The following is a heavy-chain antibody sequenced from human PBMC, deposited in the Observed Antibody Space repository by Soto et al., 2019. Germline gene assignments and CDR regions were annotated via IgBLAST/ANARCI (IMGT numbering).Heavy chain of an antibody. J-gene: IGHJ6*02. Sequence: ASVKVSCKASGYTFTGYYMHWVRQAPGQGLEWMGWINPNSGGTNYAQKFQGWVTMTRDTSISTAYMELSRLRSDDTAVYYCARVESQGGYYYGMDVWGQGTTVTVSS. CDR1: GYTFTGYY. D-gene: IGHD3-16*01. V-gene: IGHV1-2*04. CDR3: ARVESQGGYYYGMDV. CDR2: INPNSGGT.